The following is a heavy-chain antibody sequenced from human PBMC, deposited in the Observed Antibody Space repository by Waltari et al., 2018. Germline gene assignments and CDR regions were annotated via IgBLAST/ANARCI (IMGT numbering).Heavy chain of an antibody. V-gene: IGHV4-59*01. J-gene: IGHJ4*02. CDR1: GGSISSYY. Sequence: QVQLQESGPGLVKPSETLSLTCTVSGGSISSYYWSWIRQPPGKGLEWIGYIYYSGSTNYHPSLKSRVTISVDTSKNQFSLKLSSVTAADTAVYYCASGGYSYGYPYYFDYWGQGTLVTVSS. CDR2: IYYSGST. D-gene: IGHD5-18*01. CDR3: ASGGYSYGYPYYFDY.